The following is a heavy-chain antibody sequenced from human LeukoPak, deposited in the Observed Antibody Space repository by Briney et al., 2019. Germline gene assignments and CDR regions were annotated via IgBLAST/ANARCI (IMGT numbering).Heavy chain of an antibody. CDR2: IYHSGST. CDR1: GGSISSSNW. D-gene: IGHD2-2*01. Sequence: SETLSLTCAVSGGSISSSNWWSWVRQPPGKGLEWIGEIYHSGSTNYNPSLKSRVTISVDKSKNQFSLKLSSVTAADTAVYYCARGPSVVYYYYYGMDVWGQGTTVTVSS. V-gene: IGHV4-4*02. CDR3: ARGPSVVYYYYYGMDV. J-gene: IGHJ6*02.